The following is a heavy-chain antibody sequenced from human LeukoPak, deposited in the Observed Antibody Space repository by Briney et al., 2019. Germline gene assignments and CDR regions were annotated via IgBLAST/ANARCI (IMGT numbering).Heavy chain of an antibody. CDR3: AREEVYVWTD. CDR1: GDSVSSNSVA. J-gene: IGHJ4*02. CDR2: AYYRSMWYN. D-gene: IGHD3-16*01. Sequence: SHTLSLTCAISGDSVSSNSVAWNWIRQSQSRGLEWLVGAYYRSMWYNDYAVSVQSRITINPDTSNNQFSLHLNSVTPEDTAVYYCAREEVYVWTDWGQGILVTVSS. V-gene: IGHV6-1*01.